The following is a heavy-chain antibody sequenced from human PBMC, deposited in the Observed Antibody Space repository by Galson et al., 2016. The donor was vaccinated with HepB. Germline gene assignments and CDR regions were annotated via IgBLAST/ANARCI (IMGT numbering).Heavy chain of an antibody. CDR3: AKDFGSGSPHYVDY. D-gene: IGHD3-10*01. Sequence: SLRLSCAASGFTFDDYTMHWVRQDPGKGVEWVCLIRWDGDTTYYADSVGGRFTISRDNGKNSLYLQMDSLRTEDTALYYCAKDFGSGSPHYVDYWGQGTLVTVSS. CDR2: IRWDGDTT. V-gene: IGHV3-43*01. CDR1: GFTFDDYT. J-gene: IGHJ4*02.